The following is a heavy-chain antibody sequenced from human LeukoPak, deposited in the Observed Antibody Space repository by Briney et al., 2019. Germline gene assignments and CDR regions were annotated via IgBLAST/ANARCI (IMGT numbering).Heavy chain of an antibody. Sequence: ASVKVSCKASGYTSTNYGISWVRQAPGQGLEWMGWISAYNGNTNHAQSLQGRVTMTTDTSTSTAYMELRSLRSDDTAVYYCARDSSPWLVLDYWGQGTLVTVSS. CDR3: ARDSSPWLVLDY. CDR1: GYTSTNYG. J-gene: IGHJ4*02. CDR2: ISAYNGNT. D-gene: IGHD6-19*01. V-gene: IGHV1-18*04.